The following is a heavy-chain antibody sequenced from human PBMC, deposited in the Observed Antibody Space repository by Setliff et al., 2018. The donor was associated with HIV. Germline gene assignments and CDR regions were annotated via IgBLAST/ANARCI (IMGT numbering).Heavy chain of an antibody. D-gene: IGHD3-10*01. J-gene: IGHJ6*03. V-gene: IGHV4-59*01. CDR3: ARDGPLEGSYRYYYYYMDV. Sequence: SETLSLTCTVSGDSISSNYWTWIRQPPGKGLEYIGYVYYTGSTNYNPSLKNRVTISIDTSKNQFSLKLSSVTAADTAVYYCARDGPLEGSYRYYYYYMDVWGKGTTVTVSS. CDR1: GDSISSNY. CDR2: VYYTGST.